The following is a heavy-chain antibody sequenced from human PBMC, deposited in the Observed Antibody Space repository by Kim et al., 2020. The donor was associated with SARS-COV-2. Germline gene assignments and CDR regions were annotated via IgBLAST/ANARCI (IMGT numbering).Heavy chain of an antibody. D-gene: IGHD6-19*01. CDR2: IKTDGSDI. CDR3: ERQTSQAGCYSMDG. J-gene: IGHJ6*03. V-gene: IGHV3-74*01. CDR1: GFTFSTYW. Sequence: GGSLRLSCAASGFTFSTYWMHWVRQAPGKGLVWVSRIKTDGSDIKYGAAVKGRFTASRDNAKNTLVQQMNSMRGEDTADYYGERQTSQAGCYSMDGWGKG.